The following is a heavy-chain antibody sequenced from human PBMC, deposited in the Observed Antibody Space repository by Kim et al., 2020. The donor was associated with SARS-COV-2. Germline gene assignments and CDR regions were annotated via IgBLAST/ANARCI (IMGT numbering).Heavy chain of an antibody. CDR1: GYSSNNYG. V-gene: IGHV1-18*01. Sequence: ASVKVSCRASGYSSNNYGVSWVRQAPGQGLEWMGWISGYNGDRRYVPKFKGRLTLTMDIPTGTAYMELRSLRSDDTAVYYCARDRVREGIYYYGLDVWGQETTVTVSS. CDR2: ISGYNGDR. D-gene: IGHD3-10*01. CDR3: ARDRVREGIYYYGLDV. J-gene: IGHJ6*02.